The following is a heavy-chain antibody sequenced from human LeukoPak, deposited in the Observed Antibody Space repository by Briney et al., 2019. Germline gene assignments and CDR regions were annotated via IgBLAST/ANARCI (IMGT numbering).Heavy chain of an antibody. V-gene: IGHV3-33*01. D-gene: IGHD2-2*01. Sequence: GGSLRLSCAASGFTFSSYGMHWVRQAPGKGLEWVAVIWYDGSNKYYADSVKGRFTISRDNSKNTLYLQMNSLRAEDTAVYYCARGGGVVVPAAPFDPWGQGTLVTVSS. CDR3: ARGGGVVVPAAPFDP. CDR2: IWYDGSNK. CDR1: GFTFSSYG. J-gene: IGHJ5*02.